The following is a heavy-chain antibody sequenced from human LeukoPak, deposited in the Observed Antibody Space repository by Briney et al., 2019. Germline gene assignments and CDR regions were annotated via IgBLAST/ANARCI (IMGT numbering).Heavy chain of an antibody. CDR3: AREQWLAFDY. D-gene: IGHD6-19*01. J-gene: IGHJ4*02. V-gene: IGHV3-66*02. CDR1: GFTVSSNY. Sequence: PGGSLRLSCAASGFTVSSNYMGWVRQAPGKGLEWVSVIYSGGDTYYADSVKGRFTISRDKSKNTLYLQMNSLRAEDTAVYYCAREQWLAFDYWGQGTLVTVSS. CDR2: IYSGGDT.